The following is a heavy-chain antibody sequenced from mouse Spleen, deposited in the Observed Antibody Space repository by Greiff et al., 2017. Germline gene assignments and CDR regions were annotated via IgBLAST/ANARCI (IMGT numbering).Heavy chain of an antibody. CDR2: ILPSIGRT. CDR1: DSEVFPIAY. V-gene: IGHV15-2*01. CDR3: ARNDYGSSPWFAY. Sequence: QVQLKQSGSELRSPGSSVKLSCKDFDSEVFPIAYMSWVRQKPGHGFEWIGGILPSIGRTIYGEKFEDKATLDADTLSNTAYLELNSLTSEDSAIYYCARNDYGSSPWFAYWGQGTLVTVSA. D-gene: IGHD1-1*01. J-gene: IGHJ3*01.